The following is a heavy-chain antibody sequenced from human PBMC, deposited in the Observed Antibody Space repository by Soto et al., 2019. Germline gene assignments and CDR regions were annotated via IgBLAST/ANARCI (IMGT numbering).Heavy chain of an antibody. CDR2: ILPMFDRP. CDR3: TRSIGSGGVIGGFDY. D-gene: IGHD3-16*02. CDR1: GGTFNTYA. Sequence: QVQLVQSETEVKKPGSAVRVSCKASGGTFNTYAMNWVRQAPGQGHEWMGGILPMFDRPRYAQKFQGRVTMTVDEPTTKAYMELSSLRSDDTAVYYCTRSIGSGGVIGGFDYWGQGTLVTVSS. V-gene: IGHV1-69*01. J-gene: IGHJ4*02.